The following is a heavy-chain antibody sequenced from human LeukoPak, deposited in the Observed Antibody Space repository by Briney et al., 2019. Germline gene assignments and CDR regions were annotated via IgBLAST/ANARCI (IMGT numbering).Heavy chain of an antibody. CDR3: ARLPGSWFGETYYYYYGMDV. V-gene: IGHV3-21*01. Sequence: GRSLRLSCAASGFTFSSYAMHWVRQAPGKGLEWVSSISSSSSYIYYADSVKGRFTISRDNAKNSLYLQMNSLRAEDTAVYYCARLPGSWFGETYYYYYGMDVWGQGTTVTVSS. J-gene: IGHJ6*02. CDR2: ISSSSSYI. CDR1: GFTFSSYA. D-gene: IGHD3-10*01.